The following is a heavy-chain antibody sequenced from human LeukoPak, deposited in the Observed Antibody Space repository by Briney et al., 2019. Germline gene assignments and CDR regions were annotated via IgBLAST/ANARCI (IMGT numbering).Heavy chain of an antibody. CDR2: ISVGSGTI. CDR3: AKDPNGDYVGAFEM. J-gene: IGHJ3*02. D-gene: IGHD4-17*01. V-gene: IGHV3-48*01. CDR1: GFTFSSFA. Sequence: GGSLRLSCAASGFTFSSFAMNWVRQAPGKGLEWLSYISVGSGTIYYADSVKGRFTISRDNAKNSLYLQMNSLRAEDTAVYYCAKDPNGDYVGAFEMWGQGTMVSVSS.